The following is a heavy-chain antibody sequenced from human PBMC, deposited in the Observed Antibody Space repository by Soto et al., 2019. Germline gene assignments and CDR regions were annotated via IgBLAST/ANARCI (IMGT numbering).Heavy chain of an antibody. CDR2: ISGSGGST. CDR1: GFTFSSYA. CDR3: AKDLVNPGITISHYGMDV. V-gene: IGHV3-23*01. Sequence: EVQLLESGGGLVQPGGSLRLSCAASGFTFSSYAMSWVRQAPGKGLEWVSAISGSGGSTYYADSVKGRFTISRDNSKNTLYLQMNRLRAEDTAVYYCAKDLVNPGITISHYGMDVWGQGTTVTVSS. J-gene: IGHJ6*02. D-gene: IGHD3-3*01.